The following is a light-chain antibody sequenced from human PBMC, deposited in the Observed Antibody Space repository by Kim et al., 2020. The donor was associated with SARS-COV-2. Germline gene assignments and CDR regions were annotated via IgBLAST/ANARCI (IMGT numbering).Light chain of an antibody. CDR3: CSYAGSSTYV. CDR2: EVS. CDR1: SSDVVSYNL. J-gene: IGLJ1*01. Sequence: GQSIPISYTGTSSDVVSYNLVSWYQQHAGKAPILMIYEVSKRPSEVSNRFSGSKSANTASLTISRLQAEDEADYYCCSYAGSSTYVFGTVTKVTVL. V-gene: IGLV2-23*02.